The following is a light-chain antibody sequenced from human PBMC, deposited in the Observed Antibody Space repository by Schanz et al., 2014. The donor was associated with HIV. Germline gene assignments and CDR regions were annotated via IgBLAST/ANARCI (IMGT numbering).Light chain of an antibody. CDR3: NSYSHSNTYV. V-gene: IGLV2-14*01. Sequence: QSALTQPASVSGSPGQSITISCTGTSSDVGGYNYVSWYQQHPGKAPKLMIYDVSSRPSGVSNRFSGSKSGNTASLTISGLQAEDEADYYCNSYSHSNTYVFGSGTKLTVL. CDR1: SSDVGGYNY. CDR2: DVS. J-gene: IGLJ1*01.